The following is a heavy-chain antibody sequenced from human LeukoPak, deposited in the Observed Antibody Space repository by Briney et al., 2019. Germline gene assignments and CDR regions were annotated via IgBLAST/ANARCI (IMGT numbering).Heavy chain of an antibody. J-gene: IGHJ4*02. Sequence: GGSLRLSCAASGFTFSSFEMNWVRQAPGKGLEWVSYITSSASTIYYAESVKGRFTISRDNAKNSLFLQMNSLRAEDTAVYYCAGKVLSGSRYFDYWGQGALVTVSS. D-gene: IGHD1-26*01. CDR2: ITSSASTI. CDR1: GFTFSSFE. CDR3: AGKVLSGSRYFDY. V-gene: IGHV3-48*03.